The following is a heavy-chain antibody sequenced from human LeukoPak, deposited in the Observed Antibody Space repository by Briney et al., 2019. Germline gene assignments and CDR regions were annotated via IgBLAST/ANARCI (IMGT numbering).Heavy chain of an antibody. Sequence: TGGSLRLSCAASGFTFSSYAMHWVRQAPGKGLEWVAVISYDGSNKYYADSVKGRFTISRDNSKNTLHLQMNSLRAEDTAVYYCAREGRITMIVVVATYYFDYWGQGTLVTVSS. J-gene: IGHJ4*02. CDR3: AREGRITMIVVVATYYFDY. D-gene: IGHD3-22*01. V-gene: IGHV3-30*04. CDR2: ISYDGSNK. CDR1: GFTFSSYA.